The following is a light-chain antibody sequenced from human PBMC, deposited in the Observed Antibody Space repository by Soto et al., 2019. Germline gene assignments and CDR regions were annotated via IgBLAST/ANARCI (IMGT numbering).Light chain of an antibody. CDR2: GHS. V-gene: IGLV1-40*01. Sequence: QSVLTQPPSVSGAPGQRVTISCTGSSSNIGAGYDVHWFQQLPGTAPKLLIYGHSNRPSGVPDRFSGSKSGTSASLAITGRQAEDEADYYCQSYDGRLSGWVFGGGTKVTVL. CDR3: QSYDGRLSGWV. J-gene: IGLJ3*02. CDR1: SSNIGAGYD.